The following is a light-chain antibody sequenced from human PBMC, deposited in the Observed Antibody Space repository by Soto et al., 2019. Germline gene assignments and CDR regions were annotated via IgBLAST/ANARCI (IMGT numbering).Light chain of an antibody. Sequence: TQAASTRSASVGDRVRMTWRASQSVSSSFLSWYQQKPGQSPRLLIYGASGRATGIPDRFSGSGSGTDFTLTISSLEPEDFAVYYCQQYGSAPRTFGQGTKVDI. CDR3: QQYGSAPRT. J-gene: IGKJ1*01. CDR1: QSVSSSF. CDR2: GAS. V-gene: IGKV3-20*01.